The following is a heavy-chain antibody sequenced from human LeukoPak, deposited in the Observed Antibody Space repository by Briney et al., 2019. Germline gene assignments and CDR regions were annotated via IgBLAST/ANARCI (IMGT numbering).Heavy chain of an antibody. Sequence: GASVKVSCKASGYTFTGYYMHWVRQAPGQGLEWMGWINPNSGGTNYAQKFQGRVTMTRDTSISTAYMELSRLRSDDTAVYYCASFGSSAVTTVLGWFDPWGQGTLVTVSS. J-gene: IGHJ5*02. CDR2: INPNSGGT. CDR1: GYTFTGYY. CDR3: ASFGSSAVTTVLGWFDP. V-gene: IGHV1-2*02. D-gene: IGHD4-11*01.